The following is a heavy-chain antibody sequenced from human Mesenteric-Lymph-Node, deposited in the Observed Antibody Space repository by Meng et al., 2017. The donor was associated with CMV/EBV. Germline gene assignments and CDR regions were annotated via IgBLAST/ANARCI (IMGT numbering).Heavy chain of an antibody. Sequence: VYGGSFSGYYWSWIRQPPGKGLEWIGEINHSGRTNYNPSLKSRVSISVDTSNNQFSLRLRSVTAADTAMYYCAREVGSGTHTHWFDPWGQGALVTVSS. CDR3: AREVGSGTHTHWFDP. D-gene: IGHD3-10*01. CDR1: GGSFSGYY. V-gene: IGHV4-34*01. CDR2: INHSGRT. J-gene: IGHJ5*02.